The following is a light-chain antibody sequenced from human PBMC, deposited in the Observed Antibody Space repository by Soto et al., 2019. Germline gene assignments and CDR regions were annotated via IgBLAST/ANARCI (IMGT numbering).Light chain of an antibody. J-gene: IGLJ3*02. V-gene: IGLV1-40*01. CDR2: GNS. CDR1: TSNIGTGYD. CDR3: QSYDIGLSGWV. Sequence: QSVLTQPPSVSGAPGQRVTISCTGSTSNIGTGYDVHWYQQLPGTAPKLLIYGNSKRPSGVPDRISGSKSGSSASLAITGLQADDEADYYCQSYDIGLSGWVFGGGTKLTVL.